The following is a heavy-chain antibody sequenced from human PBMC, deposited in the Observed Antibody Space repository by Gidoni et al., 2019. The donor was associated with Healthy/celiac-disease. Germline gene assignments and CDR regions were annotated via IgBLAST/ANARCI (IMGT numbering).Heavy chain of an antibody. CDR1: GGTFSSYA. D-gene: IGHD2-2*01. CDR3: ASLICSSTSCYYDAFDI. CDR2: IIPIFGTA. J-gene: IGHJ3*02. Sequence: QVQLVQSGAEVKKPRSSVKVSCKASGGTFSSYAISWVRQAPGQGLEWMGGIIPIFGTANYAQKFQGRVTITADKSTSTAYMELSSLRSEDTAVYYWASLICSSTSCYYDAFDIWGQGTMVTVSS. V-gene: IGHV1-69*06.